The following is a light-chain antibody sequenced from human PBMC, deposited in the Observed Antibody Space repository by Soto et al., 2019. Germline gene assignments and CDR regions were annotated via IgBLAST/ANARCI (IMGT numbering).Light chain of an antibody. Sequence: QSALTQPASVSGSPGQSITISCTGTSGDIGGYNYVSWYQQHPGKAPKLLISEVTNRPSGVSNRFSGSKSGNTASLTISGLQAEDEADYYCQSYDTFLSAVVFGGGTKLTVL. V-gene: IGLV2-14*01. CDR3: QSYDTFLSAVV. J-gene: IGLJ2*01. CDR1: SGDIGGYNY. CDR2: EVT.